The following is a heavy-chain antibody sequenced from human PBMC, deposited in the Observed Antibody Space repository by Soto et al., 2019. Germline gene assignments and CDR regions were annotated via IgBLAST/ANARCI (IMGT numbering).Heavy chain of an antibody. J-gene: IGHJ4*02. CDR2: INRDGTTS. Sequence: EMQLVESGGGLVQPGGSLRLSCAASGFTFSNYWMHWVRQAPGKGLVWISRINRDGTTSEYADSVKGRFTISRDNAKNVVYLQMNRRRAEDTAIYYCVRLLDVDYWGQGTLVTVSS. V-gene: IGHV3-74*03. CDR3: VRLLDVDY. D-gene: IGHD3-10*01. CDR1: GFTFSNYW.